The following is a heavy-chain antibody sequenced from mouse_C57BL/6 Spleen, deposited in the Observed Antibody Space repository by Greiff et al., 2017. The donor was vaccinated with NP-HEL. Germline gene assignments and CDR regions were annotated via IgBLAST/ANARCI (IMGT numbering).Heavy chain of an antibody. V-gene: IGHV1-53*01. J-gene: IGHJ2*01. Sequence: QVHVKQPGTELVKPGASVKLSCKASGYTFTSYWMHWVKQRPGQGLEWIGNINPSNGGTNYNEKFKSKATLTVDKSSSTAYMQLSSLTSEDSAVYYCASSYYYGSSSDYWGQGTTLTVSS. D-gene: IGHD1-1*01. CDR3: ASSYYYGSSSDY. CDR1: GYTFTSYW. CDR2: INPSNGGT.